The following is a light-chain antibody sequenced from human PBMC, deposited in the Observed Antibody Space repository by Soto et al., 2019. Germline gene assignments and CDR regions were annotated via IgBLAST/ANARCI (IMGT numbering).Light chain of an antibody. CDR3: SSYTSSSTLVV. Sequence: QSALTQPASVSGSPGQSITISCTGTSSDVGGYNYVSWYQQHPGKAPKLMIYDVSNRPSGVSNRFSGYKSGNTPSLTISGLQAEDEADYYCSSYTSSSTLVVFGGGTKVTVL. J-gene: IGLJ2*01. CDR1: SSDVGGYNY. V-gene: IGLV2-14*01. CDR2: DVS.